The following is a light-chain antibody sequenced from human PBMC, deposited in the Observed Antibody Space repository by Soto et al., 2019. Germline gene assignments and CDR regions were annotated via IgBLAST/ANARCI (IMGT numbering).Light chain of an antibody. CDR1: QSVSDH. Sequence: ETLMTQSPATLSVSPGERATLSCRASQSVSDHLAWYQQRPGQAPRLLIFGASTRATGFPARFSGSGSGTEFTLTISSLQSEDFAVYYCQQYKDWPHTFGQGTKVDIK. V-gene: IGKV3-15*01. CDR3: QQYKDWPHT. J-gene: IGKJ1*01. CDR2: GAS.